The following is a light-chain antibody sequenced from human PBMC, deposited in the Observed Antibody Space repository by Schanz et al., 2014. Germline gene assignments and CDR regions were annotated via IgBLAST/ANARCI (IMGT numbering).Light chain of an antibody. CDR1: SSDFGAYNS. CDR3: SSYTSSTSFWV. V-gene: IGLV2-8*01. CDR2: EVT. J-gene: IGLJ3*02. Sequence: QSALTQPPSASGSPGQSVTISCTGTSSDFGAYNSVSWYQQHPGKAPKVIIYEVTKRPSGVPDRFSGSKSGNTASLTISGLQAEDEADYYCSSYTSSTSFWVFGGGTKLTVL.